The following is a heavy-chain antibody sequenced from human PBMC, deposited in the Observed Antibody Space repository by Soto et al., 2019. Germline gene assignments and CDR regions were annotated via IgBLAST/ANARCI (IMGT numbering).Heavy chain of an antibody. V-gene: IGHV4-34*01. CDR3: TRGRTVGARASGYFDY. J-gene: IGHJ4*02. D-gene: IGHD1-26*01. CDR2: ITHSGNT. Sequence: QVQLQQWGAGLLKPSETLSLTCAVFGEAFSGYYWTWIRQPPGKGLEWIGEITHSGNTFYKSSLKSRVTISVDTSKNEFSLNLTSVIAADTAFYYCTRGRTVGARASGYFDYWGQGSLFTVSS. CDR1: GEAFSGYY.